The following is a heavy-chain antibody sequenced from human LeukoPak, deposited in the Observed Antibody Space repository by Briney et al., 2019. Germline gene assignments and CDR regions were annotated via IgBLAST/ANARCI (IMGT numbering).Heavy chain of an antibody. CDR1: GFTFSDNY. D-gene: IGHD6-13*01. CDR2: ISSSGSI. Sequence: GGSLRLSCAASGFTFSDNYMSWIRQAPGKGLEWVSYISSSGSIYYADSVTGRFTISRDNAKNSVYLQMNSLRAEDTAEYYCARVGGSWYMDHWGQGTLVTVSS. CDR3: ARVGGSWYMDH. V-gene: IGHV3-11*01. J-gene: IGHJ4*02.